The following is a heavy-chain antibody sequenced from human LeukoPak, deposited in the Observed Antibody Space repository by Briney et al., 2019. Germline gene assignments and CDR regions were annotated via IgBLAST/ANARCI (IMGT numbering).Heavy chain of an antibody. V-gene: IGHV4-4*07. CDR2: IHFSGDT. CDR1: DGSISSYY. Sequence: SETLSLTCTLSDGSISSYYWSWIRQPAGKGLEWIGRIHFSGDTNYNPSLNSRVTMSLDTAKNQFSLKLTSVTAADTAVYYCARGSSLPPRYYYDSSGYYPPDVWGQGTLVTVSS. CDR3: ARGSSLPPRYYYDSSGYYPPDV. J-gene: IGHJ4*02. D-gene: IGHD3-22*01.